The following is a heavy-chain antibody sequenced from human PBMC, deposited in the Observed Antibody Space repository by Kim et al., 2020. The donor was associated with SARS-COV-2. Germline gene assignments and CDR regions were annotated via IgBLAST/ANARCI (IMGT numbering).Heavy chain of an antibody. CDR2: ISAYNGNT. J-gene: IGHJ6*02. V-gene: IGHV1-18*04. CDR1: GYTFTSYG. Sequence: ASVKVSCKASGYTFTSYGISWVRQAPGQGLEWMGWISAYNGNTNYAQKLQGRVTMTTDTSTSTAYMELRSLRSDDTAVYYCARVGLHPTIYSGYEARYYYYYYGMDVWGQGTTVTVSS. CDR3: ARVGLHPTIYSGYEARYYYYYYGMDV. D-gene: IGHD5-12*01.